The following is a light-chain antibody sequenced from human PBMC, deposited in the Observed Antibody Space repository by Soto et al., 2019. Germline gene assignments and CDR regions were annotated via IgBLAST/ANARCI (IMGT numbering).Light chain of an antibody. J-gene: IGKJ2*01. CDR1: QGISSY. V-gene: IGKV1-12*01. CDR3: QQTNSFPYT. CDR2: AAS. Sequence: DIQMTQSPSSVSASVGDRVTITCRASQGISSYLAWYHQKPGKAPKLLIYAASSLQSWVPSRLSGSGSGTDFTLTINSLQPEDFATYYCQQTNSFPYTFGQGTKLEIK.